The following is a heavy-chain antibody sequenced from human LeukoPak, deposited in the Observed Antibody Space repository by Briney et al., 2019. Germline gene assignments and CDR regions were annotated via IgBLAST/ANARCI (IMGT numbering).Heavy chain of an antibody. Sequence: PSETLSLTCAVYGGSFSGYYWTWVRQAPGKGLEWVANIKEDGSEKYHVDSVKGRFTIYRDNAQDSLSLQMNSLRAEDTAIYYCARGRGSPDYWGRGTLVTVSS. CDR3: ARGRGSPDY. V-gene: IGHV3-7*01. D-gene: IGHD2-15*01. CDR2: IKEDGSEK. CDR1: GGSFSGYY. J-gene: IGHJ4*02.